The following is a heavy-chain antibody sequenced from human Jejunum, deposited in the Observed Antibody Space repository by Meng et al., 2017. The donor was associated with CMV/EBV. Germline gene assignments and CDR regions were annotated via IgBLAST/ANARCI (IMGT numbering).Heavy chain of an antibody. CDR3: ARDLSGYYSFVDY. V-gene: IGHV1-2*06. CDR2: INPNNGGA. CDR1: GYTFTGYY. D-gene: IGHD3-22*01. J-gene: IGHJ4*02. Sequence: QVQLVQSGAEVRRPGAPVRVACKASGYTFTGYYMQWVRQAPGQGLEWMGRINPNNGGANYAQQLQGRVTMTTDTSISTAYMELSRLRSDDTAVYYCARDLSGYYSFVDYWGQGTLVTVS.